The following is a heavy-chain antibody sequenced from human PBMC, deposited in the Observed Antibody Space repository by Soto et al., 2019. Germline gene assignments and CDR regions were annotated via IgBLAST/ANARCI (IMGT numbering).Heavy chain of an antibody. CDR1: AGSVSSGSYY. Sequence: PSETLSLTCSVSAGSVSSGSYYWSWIRQPPGKGLEWIGYIYYSGSTNYDPSLKSRVTISVDTSKNQFSLKLSSVTAADTAVYYCARARQLRGYYYYGMAVWGQGTTVTVSS. CDR2: IYYSGST. CDR3: ARARQLRGYYYYGMAV. V-gene: IGHV4-61*01. J-gene: IGHJ6*02.